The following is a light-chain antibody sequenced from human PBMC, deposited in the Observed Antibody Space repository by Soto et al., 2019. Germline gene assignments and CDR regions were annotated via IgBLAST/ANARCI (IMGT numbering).Light chain of an antibody. J-gene: IGKJ5*01. V-gene: IGKV1-5*01. CDR3: QQHETLIT. Sequence: DIQMTQSPSSLSASVGDRVTITCRASESISTWLAWYQQKPGQAPRLLIYDASNRATGTPDRFSGSGSGTDFTLTISRLEPEDFAVYYCQQHETLITFGQGTRLEIK. CDR2: DAS. CDR1: ESISTW.